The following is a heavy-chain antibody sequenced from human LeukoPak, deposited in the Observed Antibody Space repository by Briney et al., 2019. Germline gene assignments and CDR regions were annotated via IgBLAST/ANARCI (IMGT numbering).Heavy chain of an antibody. Sequence: GSLRLSFAASGFTFSSYAMSWVRQAPGQGLEWVSALSGSGGSTYSADSVKGRFTISRDNSQSTRYLQMNSLRAEDTAVYYCAKHRGYSYAGGYWYFDLWGRGTLVTVSS. CDR1: GFTFSSYA. J-gene: IGHJ2*01. D-gene: IGHD5-18*01. CDR2: LSGSGGST. CDR3: AKHRGYSYAGGYWYFDL. V-gene: IGHV3-23*01.